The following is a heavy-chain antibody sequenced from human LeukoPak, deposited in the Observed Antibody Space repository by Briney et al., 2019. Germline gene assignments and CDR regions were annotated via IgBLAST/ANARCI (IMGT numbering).Heavy chain of an antibody. J-gene: IGHJ4*02. CDR2: INPKNGDT. CDR3: TRFKYDFWNGYYDY. V-gene: IGHV1-2*02. D-gene: IGHD3-3*01. Sequence: ASVKVSCKASGYTFTGYYMHWVRQAPGQGLEWMGWINPKNGDTYYAQKFQGRVTMTRDTSISTAYMELIRLRSDDTAVYYCTRFKYDFWNGYYDYWGQGVQVTVSS. CDR1: GYTFTGYY.